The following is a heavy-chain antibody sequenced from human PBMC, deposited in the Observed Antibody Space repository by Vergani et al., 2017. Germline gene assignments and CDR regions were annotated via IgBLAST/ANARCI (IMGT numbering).Heavy chain of an antibody. D-gene: IGHD1-1*01. CDR3: ATKSCGTPGCQIGYFRE. V-gene: IGHV3-30*03. Sequence: QVHLVESGGGVVQPGRSLRLSCVVSVFTSSYYGMHWVRQAPGKGLEWVAVISYEGTQKYYADSVKGRFNISRDNSKSTLYLQMNSLTTEDTAVYYCATKSCGTPGCQIGYFREWGQGTLVTVSS. J-gene: IGHJ1*01. CDR2: ISYEGTQK. CDR1: VFTSSYYG.